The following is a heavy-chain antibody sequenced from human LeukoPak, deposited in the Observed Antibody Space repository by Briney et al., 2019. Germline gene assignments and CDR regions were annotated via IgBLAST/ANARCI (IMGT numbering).Heavy chain of an antibody. J-gene: IGHJ3*02. Sequence: PGRSERLSCATSGFTFSNFGMNWVRQAPGKGLQWVAFISYDGKDKYYSDSVKGRITISRDNSKSTLYVQMDSLRTEDTAVYYCAKARGSGFQRGDAFDMWGQGTRVTVSS. CDR2: ISYDGKDK. CDR3: AKARGSGFQRGDAFDM. D-gene: IGHD6-19*01. CDR1: GFTFSNFG. V-gene: IGHV3-30*18.